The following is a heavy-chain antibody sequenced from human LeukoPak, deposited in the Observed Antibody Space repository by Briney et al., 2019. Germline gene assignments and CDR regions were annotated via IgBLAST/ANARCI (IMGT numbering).Heavy chain of an antibody. J-gene: IGHJ3*02. CDR3: ASRETSDAFDI. CDR2: IIPILGIA. CDR1: GGTFSSYA. Sequence: GASVKVSCKASGGTFSSYAISWVRQAPGQGLEWMGRIIPILGIASYAQKFQGRVTMTRDTSTSTVYMELSSLRSEDTAVYYCASRETSDAFDIWGQGTMVTVSS. V-gene: IGHV1-69*04.